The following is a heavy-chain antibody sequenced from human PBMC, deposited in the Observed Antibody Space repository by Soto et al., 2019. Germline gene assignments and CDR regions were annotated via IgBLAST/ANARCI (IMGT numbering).Heavy chain of an antibody. Sequence: LRLSCAASGFTVSNDHMSWVRQAPGRGLECVSIIYRDGSTYYADSVRGRFTISRDNSKNTVHLQMNSLGVEDTAVYYCARVRAWPDYCDYWGQGTLVTVSS. J-gene: IGHJ4*02. V-gene: IGHV3-53*01. CDR3: ARVRAWPDYCDY. CDR1: GFTVSNDH. CDR2: IYRDGST.